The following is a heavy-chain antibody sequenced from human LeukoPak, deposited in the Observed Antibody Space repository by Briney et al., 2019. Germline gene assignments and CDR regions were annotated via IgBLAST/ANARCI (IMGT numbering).Heavy chain of an antibody. CDR1: GFTFSSYA. Sequence: GSLRLSCAASGFTFSSYAMSWVRQAPGKGLEWVSAISGSGGSTYYADSVKGRFTISRDNSKNTLYLQMNSLRAEDTAVYYCAKSPLNYDSSGYYPEYFQHWGQGTLVTASS. V-gene: IGHV3-23*01. CDR3: AKSPLNYDSSGYYPEYFQH. CDR2: ISGSGGST. J-gene: IGHJ1*01. D-gene: IGHD3-22*01.